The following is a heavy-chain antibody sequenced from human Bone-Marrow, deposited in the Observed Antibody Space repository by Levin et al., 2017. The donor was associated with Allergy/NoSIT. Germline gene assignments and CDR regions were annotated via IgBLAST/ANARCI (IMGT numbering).Heavy chain of an antibody. D-gene: IGHD2-15*01. J-gene: IGHJ4*02. CDR3: AREYGSSSFDY. CDR2: MYQSGNT. Sequence: SETLSLNCAVSGFSIRSGHFWGWIRQPPGKGLEWIGSMYQSGNTYYNPSLQSRVTISVDTSKNQFSLKLSSVTAADTALYYCAREYGSSSFDYWGQGTLVTVSS. CDR1: GFSIRSGHF. V-gene: IGHV4-38-2*01.